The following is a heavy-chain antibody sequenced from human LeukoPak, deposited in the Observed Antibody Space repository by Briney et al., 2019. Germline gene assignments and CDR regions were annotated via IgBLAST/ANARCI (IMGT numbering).Heavy chain of an antibody. V-gene: IGHV4-61*08. D-gene: IGHD4-17*01. J-gene: IGHJ5*02. CDR3: ARDSYGGGWFDP. Sequence: PSETLSLTCTVSGGSISSGGYYWSWIRQPPGKGLEWIGYIYYSGSTNYNPSLKSRVTISVDTSKNQFSLKLSSVTAADTAVYYCARDSYGGGWFDPWGQGTLVTVSS. CDR1: GGSISSGGYY. CDR2: IYYSGST.